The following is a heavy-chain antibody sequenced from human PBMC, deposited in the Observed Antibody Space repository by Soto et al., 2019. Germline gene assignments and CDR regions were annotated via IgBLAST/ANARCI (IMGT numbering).Heavy chain of an antibody. CDR2: IYHSGST. CDR1: GGSISSGGYS. D-gene: IGHD3-3*01. Sequence: SETLSLTCAVSGGSISSGGYSWSWIRQPPGKGLEWIGYIYHSGSTYYNPSLKSRVTISVDRSKNQFSLKLSSVTAADTAVYYCARASFSRRICGVVPNRHYFDYWGQGTLVTVSS. CDR3: ARASFSRRICGVVPNRHYFDY. V-gene: IGHV4-30-2*01. J-gene: IGHJ4*02.